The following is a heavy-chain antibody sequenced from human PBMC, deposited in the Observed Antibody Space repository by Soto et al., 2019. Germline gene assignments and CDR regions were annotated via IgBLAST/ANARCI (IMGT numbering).Heavy chain of an antibody. CDR3: ARDIYYDKEERRFFDY. V-gene: IGHV3-33*01. CDR1: GFTFSSYG. D-gene: IGHD3-22*01. CDR2: IWYDGSNK. J-gene: IGHJ4*02. Sequence: QVQLVESGGGVVQPGRSLRLSCAASGFTFSSYGMHWVRQAPGKGLEWVAVIWYDGSNKYYADSVKGRFTISRDNSKNTLYLQMNSLRAEDTAVYYCARDIYYDKEERRFFDYWGQGTLVTVSS.